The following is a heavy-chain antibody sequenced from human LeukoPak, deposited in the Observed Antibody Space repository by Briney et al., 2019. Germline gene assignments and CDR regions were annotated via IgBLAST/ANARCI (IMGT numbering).Heavy chain of an antibody. CDR3: AKGSGIAAAGIYY. D-gene: IGHD6-13*01. CDR1: GGSISSHY. V-gene: IGHV4-59*11. Sequence: SETLSLTCTVSGGSISSHYWSWIRQPPGKGLEWIGYIYYSGSTIYNPSLKSRVTISVDTSKNQFSLKLSSVTAADTALYYCAKGSGIAAAGIYYWGQGTLVTVSS. J-gene: IGHJ4*02. CDR2: IYYSGST.